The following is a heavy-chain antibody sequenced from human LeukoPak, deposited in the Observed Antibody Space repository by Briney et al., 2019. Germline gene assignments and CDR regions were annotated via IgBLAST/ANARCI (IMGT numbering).Heavy chain of an antibody. J-gene: IGHJ4*02. D-gene: IGHD3-10*01. CDR3: ARDAESYASGSYTPFDY. CDR1: GGSISGYS. Sequence: SETLSLTCTVSGGSISGYSWNWIRQPQGKGLEWIGYIYYSGSINYNPSLKSRVTISVDPSKNQFSLKLTSVTAADTAVYFCARDAESYASGSYTPFDYWGQGTLVTVSS. CDR2: IYYSGSI. V-gene: IGHV4-59*01.